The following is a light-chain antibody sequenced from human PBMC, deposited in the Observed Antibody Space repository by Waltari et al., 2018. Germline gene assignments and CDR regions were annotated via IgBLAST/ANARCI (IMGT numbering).Light chain of an antibody. J-gene: IGLJ2*01. CDR1: SSDVGGNPC. CDR2: DVI. CDR3: SSYSSVTNVV. Sequence: QSALTQPASVSGSPGQSITIPCTGTSSDVGGNPCVSWYQQPPGEAPKRIIYDVISRPSGVSPRFSASRSGNTASLTISGLRTEDEADYYCSSYSSVTNVVFGGGTKLTVL. V-gene: IGLV2-14*01.